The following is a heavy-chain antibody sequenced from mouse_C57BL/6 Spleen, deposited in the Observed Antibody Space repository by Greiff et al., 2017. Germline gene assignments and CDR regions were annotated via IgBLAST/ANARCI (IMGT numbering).Heavy chain of an antibody. V-gene: IGHV1-55*01. Sequence: QVQLQQPGAELVKPGASVQMSCKASGYTFTSYRITWVKQRPGQGLEWIGDIYPGSGSSNYNAKFKSKATLTVDTTSSTAYMQLSSLTSEDSAVYYCARDPSTVVRYFDVWGTGTTVTVSS. D-gene: IGHD1-1*01. CDR3: ARDPSTVVRYFDV. CDR1: GYTFTSYR. J-gene: IGHJ1*03. CDR2: IYPGSGSS.